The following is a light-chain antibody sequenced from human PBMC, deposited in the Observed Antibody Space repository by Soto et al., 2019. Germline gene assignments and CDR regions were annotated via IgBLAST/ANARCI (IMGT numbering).Light chain of an antibody. CDR2: AVS. V-gene: IGLV2-14*03. CDR1: SSDVGDHNS. Sequence: QSVLTQPASVSGSPGQSITISCTGTSSDVGDHNSVSWYQQQPGKAPKLMIYAVSNRPSGVSNRFSGSKSGNTASLTISGLQAEDEADYYCGSYTTSITVILGGGTKLTVL. J-gene: IGLJ2*01. CDR3: GSYTTSITVI.